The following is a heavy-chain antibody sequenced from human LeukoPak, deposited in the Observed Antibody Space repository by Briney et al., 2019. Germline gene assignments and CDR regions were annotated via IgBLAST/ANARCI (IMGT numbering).Heavy chain of an antibody. CDR1: GGSISSGDYY. D-gene: IGHD5-12*01. J-gene: IGHJ4*02. CDR2: XXXXGXX. CDR3: ARAPDIVATMSHFDY. Sequence: PSQTLSLTCTVSGGSISSGDYYWSWIRQPPGXXXXXXXYXXXXGXXYXXXXXXSRXXXXXDTSKNQFSLKLSSVTAADTAVYYCARAPDIVATMSHFDYWGQGTLVTVSS. V-gene: IGHV4-30-4*01.